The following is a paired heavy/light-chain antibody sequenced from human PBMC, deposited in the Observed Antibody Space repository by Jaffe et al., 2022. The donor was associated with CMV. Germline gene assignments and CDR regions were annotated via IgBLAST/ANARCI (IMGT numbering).Light chain of an antibody. V-gene: IGKV3-20*01. J-gene: IGKJ1*01. CDR2: GAS. Sequence: EIVLTQSPGTLSLSPGERPTLSCRASQSISSNYIAWYQQKPGQPPRLLIYGASTRATDIPDRFTGSGSGTDFTLTIGRLEPEDFAVYYCHHYGNSLGTFGQGTKVQIK. CDR3: HHYGNSLGT. CDR1: QSISSNY.
Heavy chain of an antibody. Sequence: EVQLVQSGAEVKKPGESLKISCKGSGYTFTNYWIGWVRQVPGKGLELVGIIYPGDSDARYSPSLQGQVTLSVDKSVSTAYLQWSALKASDTAMYYCARQGGASGSGSYFNFWGQGTLVTVSS. CDR3: ARQGGASGSGSYFNF. CDR2: IYPGDSDA. J-gene: IGHJ4*02. D-gene: IGHD3-10*01. V-gene: IGHV5-51*01. CDR1: GYTFTNYW.